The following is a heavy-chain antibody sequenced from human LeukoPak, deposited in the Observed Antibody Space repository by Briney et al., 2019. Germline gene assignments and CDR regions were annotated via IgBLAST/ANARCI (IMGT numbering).Heavy chain of an antibody. V-gene: IGHV3-23*01. Sequence: GGSLRLSCAASGFTFSSYAMSWVRLAPGKGLEWVSAISGSGGSTYYADSVKGRFTISRDNSKNTLYLQMNSLRAEDTAVYYCAKDGGPGYYDSSGYYSDYYYGMDVWGQGTTVTVSS. J-gene: IGHJ6*02. CDR2: ISGSGGST. D-gene: IGHD3-22*01. CDR3: AKDGGPGYYDSSGYYSDYYYGMDV. CDR1: GFTFSSYA.